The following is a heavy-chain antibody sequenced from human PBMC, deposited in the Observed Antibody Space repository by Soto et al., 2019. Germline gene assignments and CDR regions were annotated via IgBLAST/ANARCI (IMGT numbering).Heavy chain of an antibody. D-gene: IGHD1-26*01. Sequence: QVQLVQSGAEVKKPGSSVKVSCKASGGTFTDYTITWVRQAPGQGLEWMGRTIPVLDLSNYAQKFQGRVTITADKSTTTSYMELSVLTSEDTAVYYCAKKLGPSAFDLWGRGTLVTVSS. CDR2: TIPVLDLS. CDR3: AKKLGPSAFDL. J-gene: IGHJ2*01. V-gene: IGHV1-69*02. CDR1: GGTFTDYT.